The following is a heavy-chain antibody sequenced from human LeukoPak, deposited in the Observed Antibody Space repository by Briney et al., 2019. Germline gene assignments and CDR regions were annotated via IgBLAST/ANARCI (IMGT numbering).Heavy chain of an antibody. V-gene: IGHV3-7*04. D-gene: IGHD3-22*01. CDR3: AGGSGYHSTPTYFDY. Sequence: GGSLRLSCAASGFTFSRCWMSWVRQAPGKGLEWVANIHQDGSDKYYVDSVKGRFTISRDNAKNSLYLQMNSLRAEDTAVYYCAGGSGYHSTPTYFDYWGQGTLVTVSS. CDR2: IHQDGSDK. J-gene: IGHJ4*02. CDR1: GFTFSRCW.